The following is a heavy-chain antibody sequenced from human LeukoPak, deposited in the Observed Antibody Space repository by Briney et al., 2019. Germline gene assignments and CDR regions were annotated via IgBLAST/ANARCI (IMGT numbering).Heavy chain of an antibody. CDR2: VYYSGST. J-gene: IGHJ3*01. Sequence: SDTLSLTCTVSGGSISSSSYYWGWIRQPPGKGLEWIGSVYYSGSTYYNPSLKSRVTISVDTSKNQFALKLRSVNAADTAVYYCAHFRGGAFDFWGQGTMVTVSA. V-gene: IGHV4-39*01. CDR3: AHFRGGAFDF. CDR1: GGSISSSSYY. D-gene: IGHD3-16*01.